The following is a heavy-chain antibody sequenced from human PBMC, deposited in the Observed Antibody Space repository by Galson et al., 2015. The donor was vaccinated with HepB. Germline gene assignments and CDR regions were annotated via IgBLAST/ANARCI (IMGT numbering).Heavy chain of an antibody. CDR2: ISYDGGNK. D-gene: IGHD2-15*01. V-gene: IGHV3-30*18. CDR3: AKGEGYLTNYYYYYGMDV. CDR1: GCTFSTYG. Sequence: SLRLSCAASGCTFSTYGMHWVRQAPGKGLEWVALISYDGGNKYCADSVKGRFTISRDNSKNTLYLQMNSLRAEDTAVYFCAKGEGYLTNYYYYYGMDVWGQGTTVTVSS. J-gene: IGHJ6*02.